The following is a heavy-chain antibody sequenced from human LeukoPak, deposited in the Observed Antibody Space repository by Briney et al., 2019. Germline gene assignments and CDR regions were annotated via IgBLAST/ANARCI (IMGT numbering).Heavy chain of an antibody. CDR1: GYTVTELS. CDR2: FHPEDGET. Sequence: ASVKVSCKVSGYTVTELSMHWVRQSPGKGLEWMGGFHPEDGETIYAQKFQGRVTMTEDTSTDTAYMELSSLRSDDTAIYYCARKFLGSRGYYFDYWGQGTLVIVSS. CDR3: ARKFLGSRGYYFDY. J-gene: IGHJ4*02. D-gene: IGHD3-10*01. V-gene: IGHV1-24*01.